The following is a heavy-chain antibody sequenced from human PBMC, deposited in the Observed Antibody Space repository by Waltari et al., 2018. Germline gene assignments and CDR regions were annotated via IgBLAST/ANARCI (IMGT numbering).Heavy chain of an antibody. CDR1: GYSFTSYW. J-gene: IGHJ4*02. Sequence: EVQLVQSGAEVKKPGASLKISCKGSGYSFTSYWIGWVRQLPGKGLEWMGIIYPGDSDTRYSPSFQGQVTISADKSISTAYLQWSSLKASDTAMYYCARLSGYDYIWGSYRYTLDYWGQGTLVTVSS. V-gene: IGHV5-51*01. CDR3: ARLSGYDYIWGSYRYTLDY. D-gene: IGHD3-16*02. CDR2: IYPGDSDT.